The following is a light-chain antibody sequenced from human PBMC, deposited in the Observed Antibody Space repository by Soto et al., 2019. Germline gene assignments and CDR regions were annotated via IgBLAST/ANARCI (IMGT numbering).Light chain of an antibody. CDR3: GTWDSSLSGVV. CDR2: DNS. J-gene: IGLJ2*01. CDR1: SSNVGKNY. Sequence: QSVLTQPPSVSAAPGQQISIPCSGSSSNVGKNYVSWYQQLPGTAPKLLIYDNSQRPSGIPDRFSGSKSGTSATLGITGLQAGDEADYYGGTWDSSLSGVVLGGGTKLTGL. V-gene: IGLV1-51*01.